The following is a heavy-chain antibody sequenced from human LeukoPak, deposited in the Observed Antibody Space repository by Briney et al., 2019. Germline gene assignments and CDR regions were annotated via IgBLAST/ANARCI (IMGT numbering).Heavy chain of an antibody. Sequence: PSETLSLTCTVSGGSINSSSYFWSWIRQPPGKGLEWIGYIYYSGSTYYNPSLKSRVTISVDTSKNQFSLKLSSVTAADTAVYYCARETQQLSLDVWGKGTTVTVSS. CDR1: GGSINSSSYF. J-gene: IGHJ6*04. V-gene: IGHV4-30-4*08. CDR3: ARETQQLSLDV. CDR2: IYYSGST. D-gene: IGHD6-13*01.